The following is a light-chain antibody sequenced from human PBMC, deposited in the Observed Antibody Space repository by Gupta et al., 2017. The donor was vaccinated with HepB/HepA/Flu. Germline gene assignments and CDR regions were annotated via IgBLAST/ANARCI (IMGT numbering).Light chain of an antibody. J-gene: IGKJ4*01. CDR3: QQHNSYPPIT. CDR2: AAS. CDR1: QGISSY. Sequence: DIQLTQSPSFLSASVGDRVTITCRASQGISSYLAWYQQKPGKAPKLLIYAASTLQSGVTARFSGSGYGTEFTLTISSLQHEDFATYYCQQHNSYPPITFGGGTKVEIK. V-gene: IGKV1-9*01.